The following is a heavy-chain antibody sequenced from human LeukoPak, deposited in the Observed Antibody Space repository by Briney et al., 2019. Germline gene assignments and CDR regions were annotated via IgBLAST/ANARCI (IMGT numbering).Heavy chain of an antibody. J-gene: IGHJ5*02. Sequence: SETLSLTCAVSGGSFSNYYWSWIRQSPGKGLEWIGEINPSGTTKDNPSLKSRVTLSVDTSKNQFSLKLSSVTAADTAVYYCARVRGVITNWFDPWGQGTLVTVSS. CDR2: INPSGTT. D-gene: IGHD3-10*01. CDR1: GGSFSNYY. CDR3: ARVRGVITNWFDP. V-gene: IGHV4-34*01.